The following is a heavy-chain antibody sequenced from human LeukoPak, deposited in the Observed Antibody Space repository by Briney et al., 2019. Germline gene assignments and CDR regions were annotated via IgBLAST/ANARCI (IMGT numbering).Heavy chain of an antibody. Sequence: PSETLSLTCTVSGGSISSSSYYWGWIRQPPGKGLEWIGSIYYSGSTYYNPSLKSRVTISVDTSKNQFSLKLSSVTAADTAVYYCARNPRIRPFLFDYWGQGTLVTVSS. CDR2: IYYSGST. CDR1: GGSISSSSYY. CDR3: ARNPRIRPFLFDY. V-gene: IGHV4-39*01. D-gene: IGHD1-14*01. J-gene: IGHJ4*02.